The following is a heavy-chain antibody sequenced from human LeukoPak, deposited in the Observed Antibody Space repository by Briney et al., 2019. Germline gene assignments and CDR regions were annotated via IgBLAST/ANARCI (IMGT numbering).Heavy chain of an antibody. V-gene: IGHV4-31*11. CDR1: GGSISSGGYS. J-gene: IGHJ3*02. Sequence: PSETLSLTCAVSGGSISSGGYSWSWVRQPPGKGLEWIVYIYYSGSTYYNPSLKSRVTISVDTSKNQFSLKLSSVTAADTAVYYCARDSHVLKKDAFDIWGQGTMVTVSS. CDR2: IYYSGST. CDR3: ARDSHVLKKDAFDI.